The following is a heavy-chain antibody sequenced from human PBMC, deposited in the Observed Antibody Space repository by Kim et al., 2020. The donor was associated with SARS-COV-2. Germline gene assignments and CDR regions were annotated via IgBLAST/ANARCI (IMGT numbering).Heavy chain of an antibody. CDR1: GGSFSGYH. CDR2: IKHTGTT. J-gene: IGHJ3*02. V-gene: IGHV4-34*01. CDR3: ARGPLRGASDYCIGGSCYGESFDM. Sequence: SETLSLTCAVFGGSFSGYHWVWIRQPPGQGLEWIGDIKHTGTTKYNPSFNSRVTISLDTSKDQLSLGLTSVTDADTAVYYCARGPLRGASDYCIGGSCYGESFDMWGQGTMVTVSS. D-gene: IGHD2-15*01.